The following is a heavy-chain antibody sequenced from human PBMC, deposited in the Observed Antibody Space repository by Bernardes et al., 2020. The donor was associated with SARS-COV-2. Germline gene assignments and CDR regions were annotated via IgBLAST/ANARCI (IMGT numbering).Heavy chain of an antibody. CDR2: IYYSGST. J-gene: IGHJ4*02. D-gene: IGHD2-2*01. V-gene: IGHV4-59*01. CDR1: GGSISSYY. Sequence: SETLSLTCTVSGGSISSYYWSWIRQPPGKGLEWIGYIYYSGSTNYNPSLKSRVTISVDTSKNQFSLKLSSVTAADTAVYYCARGVVPAAILGYWGQGTLVTVSS. CDR3: ARGVVPAAILGY.